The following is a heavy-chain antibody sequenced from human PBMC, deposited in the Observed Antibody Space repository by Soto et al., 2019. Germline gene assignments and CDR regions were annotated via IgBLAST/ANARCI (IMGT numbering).Heavy chain of an antibody. Sequence: PGESLKISCKGSGYSFTSYWIGWVRPMPGKGLEWMGIIYPGDSDTRYSPSFQGQVTISADKSISTAYLQWSSLKASDTAMYYCARAISYGGVKNGMDVWGQGTTVTVSS. CDR1: GYSFTSYW. CDR2: IYPGDSDT. J-gene: IGHJ6*02. D-gene: IGHD3-16*01. CDR3: ARAISYGGVKNGMDV. V-gene: IGHV5-51*01.